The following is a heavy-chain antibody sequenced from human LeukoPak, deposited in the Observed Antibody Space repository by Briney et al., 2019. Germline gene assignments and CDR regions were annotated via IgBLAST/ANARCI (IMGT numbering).Heavy chain of an antibody. Sequence: ASVKVSCKASGYTFTGYYMHWVRQAPGQGLEWMGWMNPSSGGTNYAQKFQGRVTMTRDTSISTAYMELSRLRSDDTAVYYCARAALGTAMRDYYYGMDVWGQGTTVPVSS. CDR3: ARAALGTAMRDYYYGMDV. CDR1: GYTFTGYY. V-gene: IGHV1-2*02. J-gene: IGHJ6*02. D-gene: IGHD5-18*01. CDR2: MNPSSGGT.